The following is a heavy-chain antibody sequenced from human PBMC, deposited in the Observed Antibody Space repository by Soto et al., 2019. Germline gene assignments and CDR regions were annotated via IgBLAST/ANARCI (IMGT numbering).Heavy chain of an antibody. J-gene: IGHJ4*02. Sequence: PAETLSLTCTVSGGSVNSDNFYWIWIRHPPGRGLEWIGYIYYTGSTNYNPSLKSRVTISIDTSRNQFSLKLSSVTAADTAVYYCAREFSNSPEAFDSWGQGSLVTVLL. CDR1: GGSVNSDNFY. CDR3: AREFSNSPEAFDS. V-gene: IGHV4-61*01. D-gene: IGHD6-6*01. CDR2: IYYTGST.